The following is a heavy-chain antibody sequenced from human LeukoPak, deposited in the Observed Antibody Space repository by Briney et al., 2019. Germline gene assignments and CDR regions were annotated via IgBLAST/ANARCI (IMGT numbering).Heavy chain of an antibody. V-gene: IGHV3-21*01. CDR3: ARAKPAAGSFDY. D-gene: IGHD2-2*01. CDR2: ISGSRSYI. J-gene: IGHJ4*02. CDR1: GFTFSSYS. Sequence: GGSLRLSCAASGFTFSSYSMNWVRQAPGKGLEWVSSISGSRSYIYYADSVKGRFTISRDNAKNSLYLQMNSLRAEDTAVYYCARAKPAAGSFDYWGQGTLVTVSS.